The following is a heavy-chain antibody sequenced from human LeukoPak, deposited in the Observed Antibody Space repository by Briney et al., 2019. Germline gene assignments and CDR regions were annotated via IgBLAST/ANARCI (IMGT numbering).Heavy chain of an antibody. J-gene: IGHJ4*02. CDR1: GFTVISNY. V-gene: IGHV3-53*01. Sequence: GGSLRLSCAASGFTVISNYMSWVRQAPGKGLEWVSVIYSGGSTYYADSVKGRFTISRDNSKNTLYLQMNSLRAEDTAVYYCARAASGYSSSWTRPYFDYWGQGTLVTVSS. CDR2: IYSGGST. D-gene: IGHD6-13*01. CDR3: ARAASGYSSSWTRPYFDY.